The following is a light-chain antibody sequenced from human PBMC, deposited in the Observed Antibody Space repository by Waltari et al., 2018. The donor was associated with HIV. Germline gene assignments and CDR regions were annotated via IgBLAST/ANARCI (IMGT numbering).Light chain of an antibody. J-gene: IGKJ5*01. CDR1: QSVASNF. V-gene: IGKV3-20*01. CDR2: DTS. CDR3: QQYYRSVT. Sequence: EIVLTQSPGTLSLSSGERATLSCRASQSVASNFLAWYQHKPGQSPRLLIYDTSRRATGIPDRFSGSGSGTDFTLTIERLEPEDFAVYYCQQYYRSVTFGQGTRLETK.